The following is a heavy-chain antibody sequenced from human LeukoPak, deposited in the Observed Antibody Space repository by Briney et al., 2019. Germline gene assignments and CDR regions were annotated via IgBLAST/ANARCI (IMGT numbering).Heavy chain of an antibody. Sequence: SQTLSLTCAVSGDSISSGGYSWSWIRQPPGKGLEWIGYIYHGGSAYYDPSLKSRVNISVDKSKNQFSLELSSMTAADTALYYCARHYLSDGILSTFDPWGQGTLVTVSS. CDR3: ARHYLSDGILSTFDP. CDR2: IYHGGSA. D-gene: IGHD2/OR15-2a*01. CDR1: GDSISSGGYS. J-gene: IGHJ5*02. V-gene: IGHV4-30-2*01.